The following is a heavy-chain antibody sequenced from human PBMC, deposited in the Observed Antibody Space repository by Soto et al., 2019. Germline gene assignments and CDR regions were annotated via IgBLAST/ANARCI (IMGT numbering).Heavy chain of an antibody. V-gene: IGHV3-23*01. CDR3: AKSLVTTLTYNWYFDL. CDR2: IAGSGAST. CDR1: GFTLSSYA. J-gene: IGHJ2*01. D-gene: IGHD4-4*01. Sequence: GGSLRLSCAASGFTLSSYAMTWVRHAPGMGLEWVSGIAGSGASTFYADSVKGRFSISRDKNTLFLQMNSLRADDTAVYYCAKSLVTTLTYNWYFDLWGRGTLVTVSS.